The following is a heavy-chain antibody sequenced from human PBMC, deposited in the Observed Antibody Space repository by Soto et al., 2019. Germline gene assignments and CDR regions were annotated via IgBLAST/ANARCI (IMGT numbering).Heavy chain of an antibody. Sequence: QVQLQQWGAGPLRPLETLSLTCGVSGGSFSGYYWAWIRQSPGKGLEWIGEINDRGSINYTPSLKSRVSISVDTSNNHYSLNLRSVTAADTAVYYCARESHDILTGPPWVWYFDLWGRGTLVTVSS. CDR3: ARESHDILTGPPWVWYFDL. CDR2: INDRGSI. V-gene: IGHV4-34*01. CDR1: GGSFSGYY. D-gene: IGHD3-9*01. J-gene: IGHJ2*01.